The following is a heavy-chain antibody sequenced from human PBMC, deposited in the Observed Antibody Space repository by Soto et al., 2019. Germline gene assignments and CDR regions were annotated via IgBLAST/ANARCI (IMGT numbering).Heavy chain of an antibody. V-gene: IGHV3-23*01. CDR3: AKPIWSAEWYYFDH. Sequence: GGSLRLSCGASGLTFSTYGMHWVRQAPGKGLEWVSGISNSGGSTYYADSVKGRFTISRDNSKNTLYLQMNSLRAEDTAVYYCAKPIWSAEWYYFDHWGQGSLVTVSS. D-gene: IGHD3-3*01. J-gene: IGHJ4*02. CDR1: GLTFSTYG. CDR2: ISNSGGST.